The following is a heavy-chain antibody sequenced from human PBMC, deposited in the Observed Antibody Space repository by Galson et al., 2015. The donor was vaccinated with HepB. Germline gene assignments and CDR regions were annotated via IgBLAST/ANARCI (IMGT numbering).Heavy chain of an antibody. Sequence: SLRLSCAASGFTFSNAWMNWVRQAPGKGLEWVGRIKSRVDGETREYAAAVNGRFTISRDDSKDTVYMQMNSLKTEDTGVFYCVTGSYFLDFWGQGTLVTVSS. J-gene: IGHJ4*02. V-gene: IGHV3-15*01. D-gene: IGHD1-26*01. CDR3: VTGSYFLDF. CDR2: IKSRVDGETR. CDR1: GFTFSNAW.